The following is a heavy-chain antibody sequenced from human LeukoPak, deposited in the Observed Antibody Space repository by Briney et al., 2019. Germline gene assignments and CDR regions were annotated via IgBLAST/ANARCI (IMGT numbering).Heavy chain of an antibody. CDR2: IYYSGST. CDR1: GGSISSSSYY. CDR3: ARQGRQLVPFDY. Sequence: PSETLSLTCTVPGGSISSSSYYWGWIRQPPGKGLEWIGSIYYSGSTYYNPSLKSRVTISVDTSKNQFSLKLSSVTAADTAVYYCARQGRQLVPFDYWGQGTLVTVSS. J-gene: IGHJ4*02. D-gene: IGHD6-13*01. V-gene: IGHV4-39*01.